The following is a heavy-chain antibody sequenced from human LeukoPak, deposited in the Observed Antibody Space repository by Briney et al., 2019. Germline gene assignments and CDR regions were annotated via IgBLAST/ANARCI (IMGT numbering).Heavy chain of an antibody. CDR2: IYYSGST. D-gene: IGHD2-2*01. CDR1: GGSFSGYY. CDR3: ARGVGLSYYFDY. V-gene: IGHV4-59*01. Sequence: PSETLSLTCAVYGGSFSGYYWSWIRQPPGKGLERIGYIYYSGSTNYNPSLKSRVTISVDTSKNQFSLKLSSVTAADTAVYYCARGVGLSYYFDYWGQGTLVTVSS. J-gene: IGHJ4*02.